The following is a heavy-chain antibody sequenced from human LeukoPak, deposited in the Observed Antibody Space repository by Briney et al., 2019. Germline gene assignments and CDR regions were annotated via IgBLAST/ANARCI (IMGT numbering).Heavy chain of an antibody. CDR1: GYTFTGYY. J-gene: IGHJ6*02. CDR3: ARDSPLFPPNYYYYGMDV. CDR2: INPNSGGT. Sequence: ASVKVSCKASGYTFTGYYMHWVRQAPGQGLEWMGWINPNSGGTNYAQKLQGRVTMTTDTSTSTAYMELRSLRSDDTAVYYCARDSPLFPPNYYYYGMDVWGQGTTVTVSS. D-gene: IGHD2-21*01. V-gene: IGHV1-2*02.